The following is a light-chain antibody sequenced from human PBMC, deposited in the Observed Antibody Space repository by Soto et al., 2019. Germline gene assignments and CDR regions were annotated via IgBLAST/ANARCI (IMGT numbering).Light chain of an antibody. V-gene: IGKV1D-12*01. CDR2: GAS. CDR3: QQDNSFPFI. Sequence: DIQMTQSPSSVSASVGDRVTITCRASRDISTWLAWYQQKPGKAPKLLIYGASNLQSGVPSRFSGRGSGTDFTLTISSLQHEDFGTYYCQQDNSFPFIFAQGTKVDIK. J-gene: IGKJ2*01. CDR1: RDISTW.